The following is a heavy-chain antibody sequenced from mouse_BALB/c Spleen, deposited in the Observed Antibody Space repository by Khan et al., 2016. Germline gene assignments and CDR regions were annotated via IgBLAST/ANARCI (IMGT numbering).Heavy chain of an antibody. CDR1: GYSITSDYA. D-gene: IGHD1-1*01. V-gene: IGHV3-2*02. Sequence: QLEESGPGLVKPSQSLSLTCTVTGYSITSDYAWNWIRQFPGNKLEWMGYISYSGSTSYNPSLKSRISITRDTSKNQFFLQLNSVTTEDTATYYCARYGSSYFDYWGQGTTLTVSS. CDR3: ARYGSSYFDY. CDR2: ISYSGST. J-gene: IGHJ2*01.